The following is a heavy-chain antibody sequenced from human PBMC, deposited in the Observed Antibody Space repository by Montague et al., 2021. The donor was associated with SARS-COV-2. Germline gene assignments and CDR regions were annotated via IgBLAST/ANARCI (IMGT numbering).Heavy chain of an antibody. CDR1: AGSISSSSYY. V-gene: IGHV4-39*01. D-gene: IGHD6-19*01. CDR3: ATQEDPSGWIPGPFDF. CDR2: IYNRGST. J-gene: IGHJ4*02. Sequence: SETLSLTCTVSAGSISSSSYYWAWIRQPPGKGLEWIGSIYNRGSTYSNPSPKNRVFIPVDTSKNQLSLTLTSVTAAVKAVYYCATQEDPSGWIPGPFDFWGQGTLLSVSS.